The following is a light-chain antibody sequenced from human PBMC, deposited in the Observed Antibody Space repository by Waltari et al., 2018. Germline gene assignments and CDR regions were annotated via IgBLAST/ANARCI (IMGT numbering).Light chain of an antibody. CDR1: QSMSSY. CDR2: AAS. Sequence: DIQMTQSPSSLSESVGDRVTITCRASQSMSSYLNWYPQKPGKAPKLLIYAASSLQSGVPSRFSGSGSGTDFTLTISSLQPEDFATYYCQQSYSTPWTFGQGTKVEIK. CDR3: QQSYSTPWT. V-gene: IGKV1-39*01. J-gene: IGKJ1*01.